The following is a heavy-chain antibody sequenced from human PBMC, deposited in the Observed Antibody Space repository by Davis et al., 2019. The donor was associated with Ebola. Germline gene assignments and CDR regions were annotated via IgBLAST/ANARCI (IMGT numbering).Heavy chain of an antibody. Sequence: PGGSLRLSCAASGFTFSSYSMNWVRQAPGKGLEWVSSISSSSSYIYYADSVKGRFTISRDNAKNSLYLQMNSLRAEDTAVYYCARDGVGAPGYYYYYYGMDVWGQGTTVTVSS. V-gene: IGHV3-21*01. J-gene: IGHJ6*02. CDR1: GFTFSSYS. CDR2: ISSSSSYI. D-gene: IGHD1-26*01. CDR3: ARDGVGAPGYYYYYYGMDV.